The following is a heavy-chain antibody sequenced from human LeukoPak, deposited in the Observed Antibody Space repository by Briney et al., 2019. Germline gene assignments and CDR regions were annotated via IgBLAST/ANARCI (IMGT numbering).Heavy chain of an antibody. Sequence: GGSLRLSCAASGFTFSSYSMNWVRQAPGKGLEWVSSISSSSSYIYYADPVKGRFTISRDNAKNSLYLQMNSLRADDTAVYYCARAGAGRRYCSSTSCYNLDYWGQGTLVTVSS. CDR2: ISSSSSYI. CDR3: ARAGAGRRYCSSTSCYNLDY. J-gene: IGHJ4*02. CDR1: GFTFSSYS. V-gene: IGHV3-21*01. D-gene: IGHD2-2*02.